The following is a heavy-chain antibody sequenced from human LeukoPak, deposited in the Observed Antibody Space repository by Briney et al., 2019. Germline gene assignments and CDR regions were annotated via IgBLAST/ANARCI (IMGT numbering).Heavy chain of an antibody. V-gene: IGHV1-69*05. CDR2: IIPIFSTA. J-gene: IGHJ4*02. CDR1: GGTFSSYA. Sequence: SVKVSCKASGGTFSSYAISWVRQAPGQGLEWMGRIIPIFSTANYAQKFQGRVTITTAESTSTAYMELSSLRSEDTAVYYCASIRRYSGSYTFDYWGQGTLVTVSS. D-gene: IGHD1-26*01. CDR3: ASIRRYSGSYTFDY.